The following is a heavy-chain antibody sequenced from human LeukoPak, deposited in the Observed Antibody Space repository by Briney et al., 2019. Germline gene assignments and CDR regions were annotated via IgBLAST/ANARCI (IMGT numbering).Heavy chain of an antibody. CDR1: GGSISSYY. D-gene: IGHD5-24*01. CDR2: IYYSGST. V-gene: IGHV4-59*01. J-gene: IGHJ4*02. Sequence: PSETLSLTCTVSGGSISSYYWSWIRQPPGKGLEWIGYIYYSGSTNYNPSLKSRVTISVDTSKNQFSLKLSSVTAADTAVYYCARERGRDGYNFVDYWGQGTLVTVSS. CDR3: ARERGRDGYNFVDY.